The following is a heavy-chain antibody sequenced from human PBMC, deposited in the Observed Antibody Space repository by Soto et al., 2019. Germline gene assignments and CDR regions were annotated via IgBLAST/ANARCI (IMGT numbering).Heavy chain of an antibody. CDR3: ARFRVHCGGDCYSLDY. J-gene: IGHJ4*02. CDR1: GYTFTSYG. Sequence: QVQLVQSGAEVKKPGASVKVSCKASGYTFTSYGISWVRQAPGQGLEWMGWISAYNGNTNYAQKLQGRVTMTTDTSTSTDYMELRSLRSDDTAVYYCARFRVHCGGDCYSLDYWGQGTLVTVSS. V-gene: IGHV1-18*01. D-gene: IGHD2-21*02. CDR2: ISAYNGNT.